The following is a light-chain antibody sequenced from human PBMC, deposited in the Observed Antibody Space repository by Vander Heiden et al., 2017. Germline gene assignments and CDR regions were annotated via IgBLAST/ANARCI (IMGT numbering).Light chain of an antibody. V-gene: IGLV1-40*01. CDR1: SSNIGAGYY. CDR3: QSYDSSLSGVV. Sequence: QSVLTQPPSVSGAPGQRVTISCTGSSSNIGAGYYVHWYQLLPGTAPRLLIYGNSNRPSGVPDRFSGSKSGTSASLAITGLQADDEADYYCQSYDSSLSGVVFGGGTKLTVL. J-gene: IGLJ2*01. CDR2: GNS.